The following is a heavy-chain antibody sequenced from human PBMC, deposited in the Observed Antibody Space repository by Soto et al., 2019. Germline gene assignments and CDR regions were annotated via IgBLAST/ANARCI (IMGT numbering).Heavy chain of an antibody. J-gene: IGHJ6*02. CDR1: GFTFSAYA. Sequence: GGFLRLSCLASGFTFSAYAMTWVRPVPGGGLGWVASLDGAGGSTYYADSVRGRFTISRDNSQNTLFLQMKRLTVDDTAIYYCAAPRDEYGSGVSWFTYGMDIWGQGTTVTV. D-gene: IGHD3-10*01. CDR2: LDGAGGST. CDR3: AAPRDEYGSGVSWFTYGMDI. V-gene: IGHV3-23*01.